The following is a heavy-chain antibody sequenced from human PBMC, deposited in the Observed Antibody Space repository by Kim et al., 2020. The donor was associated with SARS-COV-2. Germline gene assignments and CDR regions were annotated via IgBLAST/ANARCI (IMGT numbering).Heavy chain of an antibody. Sequence: NYAQKLQGRVTMTTDTSTSTAYMELRSLRSDDTAVYYCARDWEGSGLFDYWGQGTLVTVSS. CDR3: ARDWEGSGLFDY. D-gene: IGHD3-10*01. J-gene: IGHJ4*02. V-gene: IGHV1-18*01.